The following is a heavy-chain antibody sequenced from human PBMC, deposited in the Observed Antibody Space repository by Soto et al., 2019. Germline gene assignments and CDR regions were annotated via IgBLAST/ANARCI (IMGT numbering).Heavy chain of an antibody. CDR2: ISYDGSNK. D-gene: IGHD3-16*01. CDR3: ANALKGGYYYYYGMDV. CDR1: GFTFSSYG. V-gene: IGHV3-30*18. J-gene: IGHJ6*02. Sequence: QVQLVESGGGVVQPGRSLRLSCAASGFTFSSYGMHWVRQAPGKGLEWVAVISYDGSNKYYADSVKGRFTISRDNSKNXLYRQMNSLRAEDTAVYYCANALKGGYYYYYGMDVWGQGTTVTVSS.